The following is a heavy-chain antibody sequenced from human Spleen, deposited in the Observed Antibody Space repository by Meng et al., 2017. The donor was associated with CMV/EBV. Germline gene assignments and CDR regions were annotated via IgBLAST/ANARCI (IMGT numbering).Heavy chain of an antibody. J-gene: IGHJ4*02. CDR1: GYTFTNYY. CDR2: INPSGGGT. D-gene: IGHD3-22*01. Sequence: ASVKVSCKASGYTFTNYYMHWVRQAPGQGLEWMGIINPSGGGTSYAQKFHVRVTMTRDTSTSTVYMELSSLRSEDTAEYYCARGDMIVVVTLYYFDYWGQGTVVTVSS. CDR3: ARGDMIVVVTLYYFDY. V-gene: IGHV1-46*01.